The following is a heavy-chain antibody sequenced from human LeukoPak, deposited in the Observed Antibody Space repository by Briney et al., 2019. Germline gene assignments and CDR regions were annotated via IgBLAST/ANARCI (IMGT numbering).Heavy chain of an antibody. D-gene: IGHD3-10*01. J-gene: IGHJ4*02. V-gene: IGHV1-69*05. Sequence: SVKVSCKASGGTFSSYAISWVRQAPGQGLEWMGGIIPIVGTANYAQKFQGTVTITTDESTSTAYMELSSLRSEDTAVYYCARGGLYGSGRPFDYWGQGTLVTVSS. CDR3: ARGGLYGSGRPFDY. CDR2: IIPIVGTA. CDR1: GGTFSSYA.